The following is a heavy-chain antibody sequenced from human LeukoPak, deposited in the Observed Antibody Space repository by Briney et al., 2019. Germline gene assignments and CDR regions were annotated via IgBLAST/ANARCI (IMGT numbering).Heavy chain of an antibody. D-gene: IGHD4-17*01. CDR2: INPHSGGT. CDR1: GYTFTGYC. Sequence: ASVKVSCKASGYTFTGYCMHWVRQAPRQGLEWMGWINPHSGGTNYAQKFQGRVTMTRDTSISTAYMELSRLRSDDTAVYYCARDDYGDYKYYFDYWGRGTLVTVSS. J-gene: IGHJ4*02. V-gene: IGHV1-2*02. CDR3: ARDDYGDYKYYFDY.